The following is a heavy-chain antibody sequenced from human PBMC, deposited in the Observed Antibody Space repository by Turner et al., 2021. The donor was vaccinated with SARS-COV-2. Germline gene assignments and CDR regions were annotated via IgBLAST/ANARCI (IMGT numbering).Heavy chain of an antibody. V-gene: IGHV3-23*01. J-gene: IGHJ4*02. CDR3: AKADRVMIVVVITLFDY. CDR2: ISGSGGST. D-gene: IGHD3-22*01. CDR1: GFTFRSYA. Sequence: EVQLLESGGGLVQPGGSLRVSCAASGFTFRSYAMSWVRQAPGKGLEWVSAISGSGGSTYYADSVKGRFTISRDNSKNTLYLQMNSLRAEDTAVYYCAKADRVMIVVVITLFDYWGQGTLVTVSS.